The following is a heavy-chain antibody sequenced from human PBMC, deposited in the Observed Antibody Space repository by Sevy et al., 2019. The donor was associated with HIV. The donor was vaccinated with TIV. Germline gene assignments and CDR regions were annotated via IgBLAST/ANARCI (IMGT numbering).Heavy chain of an antibody. Sequence: ASVKVSCKASGYTFTSYGISWVRQAPGQGLEWMGWISAYNGNTNYAQKFQGRVTLTTDTSTGTADMELRGLRSDDTAVYYCARDLLDYDSSGYYYRWFDPWGQGTLVTVSS. CDR1: GYTFTSYG. CDR2: ISAYNGNT. D-gene: IGHD3-22*01. J-gene: IGHJ5*02. V-gene: IGHV1-18*04. CDR3: ARDLLDYDSSGYYYRWFDP.